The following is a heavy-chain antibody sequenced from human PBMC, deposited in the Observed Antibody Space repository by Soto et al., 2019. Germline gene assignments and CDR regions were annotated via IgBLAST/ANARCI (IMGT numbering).Heavy chain of an antibody. Sequence: SETLSLTCTVSGGSISSYYWSWIRQPPGKGLEWIGYIYYSGSTNYNPSLKSRVTISVDTSKNQFSLKLSSVTAADTAVYYCARGLGSGGPDYGMDVWGQGTTVTVSS. CDR1: GGSISSYY. V-gene: IGHV4-59*12. J-gene: IGHJ6*02. CDR2: IYYSGST. CDR3: ARGLGSGGPDYGMDV. D-gene: IGHD3-10*02.